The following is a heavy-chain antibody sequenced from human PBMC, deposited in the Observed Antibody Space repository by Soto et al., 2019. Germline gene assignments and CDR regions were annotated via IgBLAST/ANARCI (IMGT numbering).Heavy chain of an antibody. V-gene: IGHV1-69*13. Sequence: ASVKVSCKASGGTFSSYAISWVRQAPGQGLEWMGGIIPIFGTANYAQKFQGRVTITADESTSTAYMELSSLRSEDTAVYYCARTTGYSGSYYPSYYFDYWGQGTLVTVSS. CDR3: ARTTGYSGSYYPSYYFDY. J-gene: IGHJ4*02. D-gene: IGHD1-26*01. CDR1: GGTFSSYA. CDR2: IIPIFGTA.